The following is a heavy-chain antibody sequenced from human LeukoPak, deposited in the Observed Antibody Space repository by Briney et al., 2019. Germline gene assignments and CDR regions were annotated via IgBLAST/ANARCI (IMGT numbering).Heavy chain of an antibody. CDR2: ISSSSSYI. CDR1: GFTFSSYS. D-gene: IGHD6-25*01. CDR3: ARDRPPATGDY. Sequence: GGSLRLSCAASGFTFSSYSMNWVRQAPGKGLEWVSSISSSSSYIYYADSVKGRFTISRDNAKNSLYLQMNSLRAEDTAVNYCARDRPPATGDYWGQGTLVTVSS. V-gene: IGHV3-21*01. J-gene: IGHJ4*02.